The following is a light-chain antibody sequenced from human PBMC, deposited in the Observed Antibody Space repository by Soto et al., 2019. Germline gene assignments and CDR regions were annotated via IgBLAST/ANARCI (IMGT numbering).Light chain of an antibody. Sequence: QSALTQPASVSGSPGQSITISCTGTSSDVGGYNYVSWYQQHPGIAPKLMIYDVSSRPSGVSNRFSGSKSGTTASLTISGLPAEDEADYYCSSYTTSSTLYVVFGGGTKLTVL. CDR3: SSYTTSSTLYVV. CDR1: SSDVGGYNY. V-gene: IGLV2-14*01. CDR2: DVS. J-gene: IGLJ2*01.